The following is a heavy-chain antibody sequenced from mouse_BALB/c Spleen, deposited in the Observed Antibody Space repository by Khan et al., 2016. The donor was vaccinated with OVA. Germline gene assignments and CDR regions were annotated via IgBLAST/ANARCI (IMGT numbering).Heavy chain of an antibody. V-gene: IGHV5-6*02. D-gene: IGHD2-3*01. CDR1: GFTFSSYG. CDR2: ISSGGSYT. Sequence: EVELVESGGDLVKPGGSLKLSCAASGFTFSSYGMSWVRQTPDKRLEWVAAISSGGSYTYYPDSLKGRFTISRDNAKNTLYLQMSSLKSEEKAMYYCARRRGYYEGSAKDYWGQGTSVTVSS. CDR3: ARRRGYYEGSAKDY. J-gene: IGHJ4*01.